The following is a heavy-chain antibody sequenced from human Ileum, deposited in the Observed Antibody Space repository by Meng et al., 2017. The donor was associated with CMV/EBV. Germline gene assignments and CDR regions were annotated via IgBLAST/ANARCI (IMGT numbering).Heavy chain of an antibody. Sequence: GGSLRLSCAASEFTFSSYSMIWVRQAPGKGLEWVSYISIGSDTIYYADSVKGRFTTSRDNAKNSLYLQMSSLRADDTAVYFCVRRDCISSTCYLDSWGQGTLVTVSS. CDR2: ISIGSDTI. CDR3: VRRDCISSTCYLDS. J-gene: IGHJ4*02. V-gene: IGHV3-48*04. D-gene: IGHD2-2*01. CDR1: EFTFSSYS.